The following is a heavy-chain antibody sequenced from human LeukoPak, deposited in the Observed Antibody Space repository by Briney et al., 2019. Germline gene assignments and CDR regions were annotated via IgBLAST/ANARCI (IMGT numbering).Heavy chain of an antibody. J-gene: IGHJ4*02. V-gene: IGHV3-48*01. CDR2: ISIFTSSI. CDR1: GFTFSSYW. CDR3: ARTHERYLDY. Sequence: PPGGSLRLSCAASGFTFSSYWMHWVRQAPGKGLEWISYISIFTSSIYYADSVKGRFTISRDDAENSVYLQMNSLRVEDTAVYYCARTHERYLDYWGQGILVTVSS.